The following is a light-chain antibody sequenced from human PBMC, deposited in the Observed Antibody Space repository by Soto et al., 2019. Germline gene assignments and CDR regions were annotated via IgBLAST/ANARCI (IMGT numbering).Light chain of an antibody. J-gene: IGLJ1*01. CDR3: SSYAGSNKSLYV. CDR2: EVS. Sequence: QSVLTQPPSASGSPEQSVTISCTGTSSDVGGYNYVSWYQQHPGKAPKLMIYEVSKRPSGVPDRFSGSKSGNTASLTVSGLQAEDEADYYCSSYAGSNKSLYVSATGTKVT. V-gene: IGLV2-8*01. CDR1: SSDVGGYNY.